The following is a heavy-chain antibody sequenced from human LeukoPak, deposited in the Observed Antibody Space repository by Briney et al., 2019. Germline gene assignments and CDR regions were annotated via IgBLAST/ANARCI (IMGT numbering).Heavy chain of an antibody. Sequence: ASVKVSCKASGGTFNSYAISWVRQAPGQGLEWMGGIIPIFGTTNYARKFRGRVTLTADKSTRTAYMELSSLRSEDTAEYYCGRGTMIVVVRGSMTGRPVDYWGQGTLVTVSS. CDR1: GGTFNSYA. CDR3: GRGTMIVVVRGSMTGRPVDY. D-gene: IGHD3-22*01. CDR2: IIPIFGTT. V-gene: IGHV1-69*06. J-gene: IGHJ4*02.